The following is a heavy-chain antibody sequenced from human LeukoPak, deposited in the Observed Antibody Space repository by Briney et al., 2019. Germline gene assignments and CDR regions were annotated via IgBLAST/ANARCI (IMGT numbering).Heavy chain of an antibody. D-gene: IGHD3-16*02. Sequence: ASVKVSCKASGYTFTGYYMHWVRQAPGQGLEWMGWINPNSGGTNYAQKFQGRVTMTRDTSISTAYMELSRLRSDDTAVCYCARSGEFSGVVDYWGQGTLVTVSS. CDR1: GYTFTGYY. CDR3: ARSGEFSGVVDY. CDR2: INPNSGGT. V-gene: IGHV1-2*02. J-gene: IGHJ4*02.